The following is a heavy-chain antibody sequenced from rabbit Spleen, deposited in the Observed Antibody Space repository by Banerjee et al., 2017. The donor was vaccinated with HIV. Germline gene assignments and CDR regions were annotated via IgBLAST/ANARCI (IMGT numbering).Heavy chain of an antibody. CDR1: GFSFSSVY. D-gene: IGHD1-1*01. V-gene: IGHV1S40*01. CDR3: ARDDSSSGYKL. Sequence: QSLEESGGDLVKPGASLTLTCTASGFSFSSVYMCWVRQAPGKGLEWIGCIYTGNDDTYYASWAKGRFTISKASSTTVDLKMNSLTAADTATYFCARDDSSSGYKLWGPGTLVTVS. CDR2: IYTGNDDT. J-gene: IGHJ4*01.